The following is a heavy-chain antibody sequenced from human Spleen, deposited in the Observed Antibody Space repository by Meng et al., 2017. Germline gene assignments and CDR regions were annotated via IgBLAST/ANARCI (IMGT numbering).Heavy chain of an antibody. Sequence: GGSLRLSCAASGFTFSDYYMGWIRQAPGKGLEWVSYISRSTVTIYYAHSVEGRFTISRDNAKESLFLQMTSLRADDTAVYYCARRKAEGAFDIWGQGTLVTVSS. CDR2: ISRSTVTI. V-gene: IGHV3-11*04. CDR3: ARRKAEGAFDI. CDR1: GFTFSDYY. J-gene: IGHJ3*02.